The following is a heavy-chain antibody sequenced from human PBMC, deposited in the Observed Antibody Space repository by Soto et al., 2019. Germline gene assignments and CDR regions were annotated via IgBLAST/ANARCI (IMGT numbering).Heavy chain of an antibody. J-gene: IGHJ3*02. CDR2: INPSGGST. V-gene: IGHV1-46*01. CDR1: GYTFTSYY. D-gene: IGHD3-22*01. CDR3: ARGRGTRSGYRTVAFDI. Sequence: ASVKVSCKASGYTFTSYYMHWVRQAPGQGLEWMGIINPSGGSTSYAQKFQGRVTMTRDTSTSTVYMELSSLRSEDTAVYYCARGRGTRSGYRTVAFDIWGQGTMVTVSS.